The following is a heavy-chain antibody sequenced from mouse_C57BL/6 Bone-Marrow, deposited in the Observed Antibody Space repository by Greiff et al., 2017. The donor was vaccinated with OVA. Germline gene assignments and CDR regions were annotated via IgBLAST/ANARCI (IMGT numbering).Heavy chain of an antibody. D-gene: IGHD3-2*02. Sequence: VQLQQSGAELVRPGASVKLSCKASGYTFTDYYINWVKQRPGQGLEWIARIYPGSGNTYYTEKFKGKATLTAEKSSSTAYMQLISLTSEYSAVYFGARGGTAQATFAYWGQGTLVTVSA. V-gene: IGHV1-76*01. CDR3: ARGGTAQATFAY. CDR1: GYTFTDYY. CDR2: IYPGSGNT. J-gene: IGHJ3*01.